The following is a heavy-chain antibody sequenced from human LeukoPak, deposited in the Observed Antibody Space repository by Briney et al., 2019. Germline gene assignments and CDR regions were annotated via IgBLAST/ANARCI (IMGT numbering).Heavy chain of an antibody. D-gene: IGHD3-22*01. CDR2: IYTSGST. V-gene: IGHV4-4*07. J-gene: IGHJ4*02. Sequence: PSETLSLTCTVSGGSISSYYWSWIRQPAGKGLEWIGRIYTSGSTNYNPSLKSRVTMSVDTSKNQFSLKLSSMTAADTAVYYCARDEYYYDSSGYYLFDYWGQGTLVTVSS. CDR3: ARDEYYYDSSGYYLFDY. CDR1: GGSISSYY.